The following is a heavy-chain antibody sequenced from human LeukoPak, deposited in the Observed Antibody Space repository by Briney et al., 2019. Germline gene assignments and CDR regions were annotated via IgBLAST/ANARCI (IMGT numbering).Heavy chain of an antibody. Sequence: SETLSLTCAVYGGSFSGHYWSWIRQPPGKGLEWIGENNHSGSTNYNPSLKSRVTISVDTSKNQFSLKLSSVTAADTAVYYCARGTKVVPAYNWFDPWGQGTLVTVSS. V-gene: IGHV4-34*01. CDR3: ARGTKVVPAYNWFDP. CDR2: NNHSGST. D-gene: IGHD2-2*01. J-gene: IGHJ5*02. CDR1: GGSFSGHY.